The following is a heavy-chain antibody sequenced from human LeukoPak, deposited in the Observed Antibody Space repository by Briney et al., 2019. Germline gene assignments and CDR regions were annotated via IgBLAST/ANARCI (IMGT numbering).Heavy chain of an antibody. J-gene: IGHJ5*02. CDR1: GYTFNNYG. Sequence: ASVKVSCKASGYTFNNYGISWVRQAPGHGVEWMGWSNTYNGNTNYAQKLPGRVTMTTHTYTSTHYMEVRSLTSDDAAVYYCERDNAGGYCTSSSCYEKNNWFDPWGQGTLVTLSS. V-gene: IGHV1-18*01. D-gene: IGHD2-2*01. CDR3: ERDNAGGYCTSSSCYEKNNWFDP. CDR2: SNTYNGNT.